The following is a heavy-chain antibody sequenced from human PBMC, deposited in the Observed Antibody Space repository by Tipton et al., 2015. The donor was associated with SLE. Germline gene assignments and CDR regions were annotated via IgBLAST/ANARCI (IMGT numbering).Heavy chain of an antibody. D-gene: IGHD5-24*01. CDR3: ARATVWRWLQP. CDR2: INHSGST. V-gene: IGHV4-34*01. J-gene: IGHJ4*02. Sequence: LRLSCAVYGGSFSGYYWSWIRQPPGKGLEWIGEINHSGSTNYNPSLKSRVTISVDTSKNQFSLKLSSVTAADTAVYYCARATVWRWLQPWGQGTLVTVSS. CDR1: GGSFSGYY.